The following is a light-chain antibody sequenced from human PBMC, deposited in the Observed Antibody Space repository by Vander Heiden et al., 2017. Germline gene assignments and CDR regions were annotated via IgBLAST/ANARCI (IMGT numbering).Light chain of an antibody. CDR2: EVS. J-gene: IGLJ2*01. CDR3: SSYTSSSTLVI. CDR1: SSDVDTYKY. V-gene: IGLV2-14*01. Sequence: QSALPQPASVSGSPGPSLTISCTGASSDVDTYKYVSWYQQHPGKAPKLMIYEVSNRPSGVSNRFSGSKSGNTATLTISGLQAEDEADYYCSSYTSSSTLVIFGGGTKLTVL.